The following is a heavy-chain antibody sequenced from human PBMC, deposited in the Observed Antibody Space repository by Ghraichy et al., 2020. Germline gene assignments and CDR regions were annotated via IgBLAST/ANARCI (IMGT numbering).Heavy chain of an antibody. J-gene: IGHJ4*02. CDR3: ARGRHWGSGWYDWIDY. CDR2: ISYDGSNK. Sequence: GGSLRLSCAASGFTFSSYAMHWVRQAPGKGLEWVAVISYDGSNKYYADSVKGRFTISRDNSKNTLYLQMNSLRAEDTAVYYCARGRHWGSGWYDWIDYWGQGTLVTVSS. CDR1: GFTFSSYA. D-gene: IGHD6-19*01. V-gene: IGHV3-30*04.